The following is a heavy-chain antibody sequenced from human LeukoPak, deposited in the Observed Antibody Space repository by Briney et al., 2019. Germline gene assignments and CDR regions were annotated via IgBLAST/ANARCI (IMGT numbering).Heavy chain of an antibody. CDR2: ISSSSSYI. Sequence: GGSLRLSCAASGFTFSSYSMNWVRQAPGKGLEWVSSISSSSSYIYYADSVKGRFTISGDNAKNSLYLQMNSLGAEDTAVYYCARVSYDFWGGFASFDYWGQGTLVTVSS. D-gene: IGHD3-3*01. CDR3: ARVSYDFWGGFASFDY. J-gene: IGHJ4*02. CDR1: GFTFSSYS. V-gene: IGHV3-21*01.